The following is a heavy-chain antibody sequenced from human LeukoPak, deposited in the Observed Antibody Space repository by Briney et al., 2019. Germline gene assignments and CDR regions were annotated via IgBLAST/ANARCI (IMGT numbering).Heavy chain of an antibody. Sequence: ASVKVSCKASGYTFTSYGISWVRQAPGQGLEWMGWISAYNGNTNYAQKLQGRVTMTTDTSTSTAYMELRSLRSDDTAVYYCARGMVVVVAATQALDYWGQGTLVTVSS. CDR1: GYTFTSYG. V-gene: IGHV1-18*01. CDR3: ARGMVVVVAATQALDY. CDR2: ISAYNGNT. J-gene: IGHJ4*02. D-gene: IGHD2-15*01.